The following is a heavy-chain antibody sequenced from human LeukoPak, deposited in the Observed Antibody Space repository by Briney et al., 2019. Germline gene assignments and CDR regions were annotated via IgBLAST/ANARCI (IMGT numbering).Heavy chain of an antibody. J-gene: IGHJ4*02. D-gene: IGHD6-19*01. V-gene: IGHV1-18*01. CDR1: VSTXTSYG. Sequence: GASVKVSCKASVSTXTSYGISWVRQGPGQGLEWVGWISAYNGSTHNAHQLQGRDTMPTDTSTTTAYMEMRSLISDDTAVYFCATDDIAVAGTNFDYWGQGTLVTVSS. CDR2: ISAYNGST. CDR3: ATDDIAVAGTNFDY.